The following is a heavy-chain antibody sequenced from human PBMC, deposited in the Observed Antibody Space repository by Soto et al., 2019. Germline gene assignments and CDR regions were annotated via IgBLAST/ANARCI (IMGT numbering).Heavy chain of an antibody. J-gene: IGHJ3*02. D-gene: IGHD2-8*01. CDR2: ISGSGGST. Sequence: EVQLLESGGGLVQPGGSLRLSCAASGFTFSSYAMSWVRQAPGKGLEWVSAISGSGGSTYYADSVKGRFTISRDNSQNTLYLQMNSLRAEDTAVYYCANPPPVFDDAFDIWGQGTMVTVSS. CDR3: ANPPPVFDDAFDI. CDR1: GFTFSSYA. V-gene: IGHV3-23*01.